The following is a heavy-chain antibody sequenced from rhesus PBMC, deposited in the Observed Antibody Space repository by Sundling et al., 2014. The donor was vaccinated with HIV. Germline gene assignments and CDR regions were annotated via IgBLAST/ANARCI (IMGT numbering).Heavy chain of an antibody. Sequence: QVQLQESGPGLVNPSETLSLTCAVSGGSISDTYRWTWIRQPPGKGLEWIGYIYGRSINTNYNPSLKSRVTVSIDTSKNQFSLKMTSVTAADTAVYYCARMGSYFDSWGQGVLITVSS. D-gene: IGHD7-45*01. CDR1: GGSISDTYR. CDR3: ARMGSYFDS. CDR2: IYGRSINT. J-gene: IGHJ4*01. V-gene: IGHV4S10*01.